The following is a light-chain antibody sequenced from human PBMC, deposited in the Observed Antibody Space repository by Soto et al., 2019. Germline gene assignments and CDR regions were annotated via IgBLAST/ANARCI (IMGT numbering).Light chain of an antibody. Sequence: QSALTQPASVSGSPGQSITISCTGTSSDIGSYNLVSWYQQHPGKAPKLIIYEVTKRPSGISNRFSGSKSGNTASLTISGLHTEDEADYYCCSYAGSSTLGFGGGTKLTVL. V-gene: IGLV2-23*02. CDR1: SSDIGSYNL. CDR3: CSYAGSSTLG. CDR2: EVT. J-gene: IGLJ2*01.